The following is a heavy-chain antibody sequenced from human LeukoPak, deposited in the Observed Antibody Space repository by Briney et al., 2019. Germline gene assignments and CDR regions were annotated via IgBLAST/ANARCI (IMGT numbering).Heavy chain of an antibody. V-gene: IGHV1-2*02. CDR3: ARYPLYDYVWGSYRTNWFDP. Sequence: ASVKVSCKASGYTFTGYYMHWVRQAPGQGLEWMGWINPNSGGTNYAQKLQGRVTMTTDTSTSTAYMELRSLRSDDTAVYYCARYPLYDYVWGSYRTNWFDPWGQGTLVTVSS. CDR2: INPNSGGT. J-gene: IGHJ5*02. CDR1: GYTFTGYY. D-gene: IGHD3-16*02.